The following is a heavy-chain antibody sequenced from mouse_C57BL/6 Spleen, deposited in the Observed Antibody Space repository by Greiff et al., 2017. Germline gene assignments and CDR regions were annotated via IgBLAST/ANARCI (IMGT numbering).Heavy chain of an antibody. CDR1: GFTFSSYA. CDR3: AREGRIYYYGSSYVDYAMDY. J-gene: IGHJ4*01. Sequence: DVQLVESGGGLVKPGGSLKLSCAASGFTFSSYAMSWVRQTPEKRLEWVATISDGGSYTYYPDNVKGRFTISRDNAKNNLYLQMSHLKSEDTAMYYCAREGRIYYYGSSYVDYAMDYWGQGTSVTVSS. D-gene: IGHD1-1*01. CDR2: ISDGGSYT. V-gene: IGHV5-4*01.